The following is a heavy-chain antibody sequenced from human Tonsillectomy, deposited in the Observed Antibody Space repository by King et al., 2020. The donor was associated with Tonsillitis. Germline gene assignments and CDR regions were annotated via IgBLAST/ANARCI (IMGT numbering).Heavy chain of an antibody. CDR1: GFIFKSHA. D-gene: IGHD1-26*01. J-gene: IGHJ5*02. CDR3: VKGRATGARGGEGWFDP. CDR2: ISADGGAT. Sequence: VQLVESGGGLVQPGGSLRLSCSVSGFIFKSHAMFWVRQAPGKGLEYVSSISADGGATYYADSVKGRFTISRDNSKNTLHLQVNSLRTDDTGVYFCVKGRATGARGGEGWFDPWGQGTQVTDSS. V-gene: IGHV3-64D*06.